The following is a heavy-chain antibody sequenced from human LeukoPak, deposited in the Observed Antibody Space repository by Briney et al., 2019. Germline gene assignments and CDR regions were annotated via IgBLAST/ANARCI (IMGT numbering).Heavy chain of an antibody. J-gene: IGHJ4*02. Sequence: GGSLRLSCAASGFTFSSYGIHWVHQAPGKGLEWVALISYDGTNKYYADSVKGRFTISRDNSKNTLSLQMNSLRAEDTAVYYCTRDRGTRALDYWGQGTLVTVSS. D-gene: IGHD1-14*01. CDR3: TRDRGTRALDY. CDR1: GFTFSSYG. V-gene: IGHV3-33*01. CDR2: ISYDGTNK.